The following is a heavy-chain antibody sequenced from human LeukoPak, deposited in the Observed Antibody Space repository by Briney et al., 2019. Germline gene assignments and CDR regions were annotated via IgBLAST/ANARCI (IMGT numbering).Heavy chain of an antibody. J-gene: IGHJ4*02. Sequence: GGSLRLSCAASGFTLSSNYMTWVRQAPGKGLEWVSLIYSGGSTYYADSVKGRFTISRDNSKNTLYLQMNSLRVEDTAVYYCARGLGAPDHWGQGTLVTVSS. CDR1: GFTLSSNY. V-gene: IGHV3-53*01. CDR2: IYSGGST. CDR3: ARGLGAPDH. D-gene: IGHD1-26*01.